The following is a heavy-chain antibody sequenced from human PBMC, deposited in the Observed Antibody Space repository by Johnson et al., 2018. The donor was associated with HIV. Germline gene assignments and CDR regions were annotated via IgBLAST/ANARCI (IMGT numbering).Heavy chain of an antibody. V-gene: IGHV3-66*01. CDR3: ARDQYYYDSRWVGAFDI. CDR1: GFTVIGNY. J-gene: IGHJ3*02. Sequence: VQLVESGGGLVQPGGSLRLSCAASGFTVIGNYMSWVRQAPGKGLEWVSVIYSGGSTYYADSVKGRFTISRDNYKNTLYLQMNSLRAEDTAVYYWARDQYYYDSRWVGAFDIWGQGTRVTVSS. D-gene: IGHD3-22*01. CDR2: IYSGGST.